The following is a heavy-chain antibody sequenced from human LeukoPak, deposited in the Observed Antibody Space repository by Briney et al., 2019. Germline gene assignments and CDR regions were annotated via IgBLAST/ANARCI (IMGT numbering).Heavy chain of an antibody. J-gene: IGHJ3*02. CDR1: GGSISSGDYY. Sequence: SETLSLTCTVSGGSISSGDYYWSWIRQPAGKGLEWIGRIYTSGSTNYNPSLKSRVTMSVDTSKNQFSLKLSSVTAADTAVYYCARDILRFLEWTDDAFDIWGQGTMVTVSS. CDR2: IYTSGST. V-gene: IGHV4-61*02. D-gene: IGHD3-3*01. CDR3: ARDILRFLEWTDDAFDI.